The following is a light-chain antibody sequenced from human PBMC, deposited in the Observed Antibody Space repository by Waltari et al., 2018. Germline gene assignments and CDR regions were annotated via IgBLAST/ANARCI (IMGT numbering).Light chain of an antibody. CDR2: LGS. Sequence: DILMTQSPLSLPVPPGEPASISRRSSQSLLHSNGYNYLDWYLQKSGQSPQVLIYLGSNRASGVPDRFSGSGSGTDFTLNISRVEAEDVGVYYCMQILQPARTFGQGTRLEIK. CDR3: MQILQPART. CDR1: QSLLHSNGYNY. J-gene: IGKJ2*01. V-gene: IGKV2-28*01.